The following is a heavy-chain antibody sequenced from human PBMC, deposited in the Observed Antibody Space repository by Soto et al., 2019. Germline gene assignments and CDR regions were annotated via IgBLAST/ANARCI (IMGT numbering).Heavy chain of an antibody. Sequence: QLQLVQSGTEVNKPGASVTVSCKASGYTFTNYYMYWVRQAPGQGLEWLGIVNPSRGSTSYAQKFEGRVTMTRDKSTSTVYMQLSSLSSEDTAVYYCARESPGWYFDLWGRGTLVTVSS. CDR3: ARESPGWYFDL. J-gene: IGHJ2*01. CDR2: VNPSRGST. CDR1: GYTFTNYY. V-gene: IGHV1-46*01.